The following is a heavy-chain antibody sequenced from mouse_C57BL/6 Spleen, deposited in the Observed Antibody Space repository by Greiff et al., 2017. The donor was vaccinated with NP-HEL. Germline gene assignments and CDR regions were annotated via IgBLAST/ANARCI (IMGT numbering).Heavy chain of an antibody. D-gene: IGHD2-5*01. J-gene: IGHJ4*01. V-gene: IGHV1-59*01. CDR1: GYTFTSYW. CDR3: ARGDSNIPYAMGY. CDR2: IDPSDSYT. Sequence: VQLQQPGAELVRPGTSVKLSCKASGYTFTSYWMHWVKQRPGQGLEWIGVIDPSDSYTNYNQKFKGKATLTVDTSSSTAYMQLSSLTSEDSAVYYCARGDSNIPYAMGYWGQGTSVTVSS.